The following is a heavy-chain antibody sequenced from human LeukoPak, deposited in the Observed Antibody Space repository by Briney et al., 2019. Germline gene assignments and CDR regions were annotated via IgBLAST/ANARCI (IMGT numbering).Heavy chain of an antibody. CDR2: INPNSGGT. CDR3: ARAVMVAAISYFDY. CDR1: GYTFTGYY. J-gene: IGHJ4*02. Sequence: ASVTVSFTASGYTFTGYYMHWVRQAPGQGLEWMGWINPNSGGTNYAQKFQGRVTMTRDTSISTAYRELSRLRSDDTAVYYCARAVMVAAISYFDYWGQGTLVTVSS. V-gene: IGHV1-2*02. D-gene: IGHD2-15*01.